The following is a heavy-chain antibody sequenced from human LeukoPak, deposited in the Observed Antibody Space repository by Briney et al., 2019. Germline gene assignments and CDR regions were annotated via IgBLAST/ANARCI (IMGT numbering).Heavy chain of an antibody. J-gene: IGHJ4*02. CDR2: INPSGGST. CDR3: ARAIADGYNLYCFDY. Sequence: ASVKVSCKASGYTFTSYYMHWGRQAPGQGLEWMGIINPSGGSTSYAQKFQGRVTMTRDTSTSAVYMELSSLRSEDTAVYYCARAIADGYNLYCFDYWGQGTLVTVSS. D-gene: IGHD5-24*01. CDR1: GYTFTSYY. V-gene: IGHV1-46*01.